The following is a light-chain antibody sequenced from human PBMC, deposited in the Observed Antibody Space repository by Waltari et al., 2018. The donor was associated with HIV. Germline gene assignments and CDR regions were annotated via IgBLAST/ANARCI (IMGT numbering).Light chain of an antibody. CDR1: SSDVGAYNY. J-gene: IGLJ2*01. CDR2: DVN. Sequence: QSALTQPRSVSGSPGQSVTISCTGTSSDVGAYNYVSWYQHHPNKGPKLLIYDVNKRPSGFPDRFSGSKSGNTASLTISGLQAEDEADYYCCSYADTYFVLFGGRTKLTVL. V-gene: IGLV2-11*01. CDR3: CSYADTYFVL.